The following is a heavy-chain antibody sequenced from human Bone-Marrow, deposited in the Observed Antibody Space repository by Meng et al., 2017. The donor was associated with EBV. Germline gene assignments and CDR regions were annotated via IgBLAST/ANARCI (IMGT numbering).Heavy chain of an antibody. D-gene: IGHD4-17*01. Sequence: QVQLAESGAGVVQPWGSLKLSCAVSGVTLSSYGMHWVRQAPGKGLEWVALIWYDGSNTFYANSVKGRFTISRDNSKSTLYLQMNSLRPEDTAVYYCARQLEVSSVTSLDYWGLGTLVTASS. CDR2: IWYDGSNT. CDR1: GVTLSSYG. J-gene: IGHJ4*02. CDR3: ARQLEVSSVTSLDY. V-gene: IGHV3-33*01.